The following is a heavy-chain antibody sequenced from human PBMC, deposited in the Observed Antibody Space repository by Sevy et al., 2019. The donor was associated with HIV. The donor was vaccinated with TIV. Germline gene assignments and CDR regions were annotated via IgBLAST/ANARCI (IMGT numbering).Heavy chain of an antibody. CDR2: IYYSGST. V-gene: IGHV4-39*01. D-gene: IGHD6-19*01. CDR1: GGSISSSSYY. J-gene: IGHJ5*02. CDR3: ASGFQHIGWLVLKESLRWFDP. Sequence: SETLSLTCTVSGGSISSSSYYWGWIRQPPGKGLEWIGSIYYSGSTYYNPSLKSRVTISVDTSKNQFSLKLSSVTAADTAVYYCASGFQHIGWLVLKESLRWFDPSGQGTLVTVSS.